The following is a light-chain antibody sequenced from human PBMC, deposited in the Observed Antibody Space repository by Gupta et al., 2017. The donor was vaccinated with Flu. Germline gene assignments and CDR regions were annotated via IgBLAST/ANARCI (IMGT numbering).Light chain of an antibody. CDR1: QSISSR. CDR3: QARNDCSRT. CDR2: EVT. J-gene: IGKJ1*01. Sequence: PATLSVSAGDRDTISGRASQSISSRLAWYQQKPGKAPSLLIGEVTKGKTGIPSRFSGSGSGTDFTLTISSRQPEEFAAYYCQARNDCSRTFGEGTKVEIK. V-gene: IGKV3-11*01.